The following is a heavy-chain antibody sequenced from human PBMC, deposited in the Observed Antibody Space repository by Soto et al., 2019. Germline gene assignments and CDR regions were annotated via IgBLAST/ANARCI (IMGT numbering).Heavy chain of an antibody. CDR2: ISWNSGSI. Sequence: EVQLVESGGGLVQPGRSLRLSCAASGFTFDDYAMHWVRQAPGKGLEWVSGISWNSGSIVYADSVKGRFTISRDNAKNSLYLQMNSLRAEDTALYYCAKDLVATIYAFDIWGQGTMVTVSS. V-gene: IGHV3-9*01. CDR3: AKDLVATIYAFDI. D-gene: IGHD5-12*01. J-gene: IGHJ3*02. CDR1: GFTFDDYA.